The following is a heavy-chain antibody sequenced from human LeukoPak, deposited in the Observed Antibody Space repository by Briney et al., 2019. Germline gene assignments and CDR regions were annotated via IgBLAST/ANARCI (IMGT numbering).Heavy chain of an antibody. CDR3: VKDRYFYDSGSKAN. D-gene: IGHD3-22*01. Sequence: PGRSLRLSCVASGFPFDDYGMFWVRQTPGKGLEWISGLRWNSGIIAYADSVKGRFTIFRDNAKNSLYLQMNSLRVEDTAVYYCVKDRYFYDSGSKANWGQGTLVTVSS. J-gene: IGHJ4*02. CDR1: GFPFDDYG. V-gene: IGHV3-9*01. CDR2: LRWNSGII.